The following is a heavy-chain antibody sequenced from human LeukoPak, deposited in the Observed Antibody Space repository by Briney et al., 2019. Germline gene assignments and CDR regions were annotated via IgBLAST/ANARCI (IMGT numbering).Heavy chain of an antibody. Sequence: GGSLRLSCAASGFTFTSYSMNWVRQAPGKGLEWVSTISGGGGSTYYADSVKGRFTVSRDNSKNTLYLQMNSLRAEDTAVYYCAREVLSTYYDFWSGSFDYWGQGTLVTVSS. V-gene: IGHV3-23*01. CDR3: AREVLSTYYDFWSGSFDY. D-gene: IGHD3-3*01. J-gene: IGHJ4*02. CDR1: GFTFTSYS. CDR2: ISGGGGST.